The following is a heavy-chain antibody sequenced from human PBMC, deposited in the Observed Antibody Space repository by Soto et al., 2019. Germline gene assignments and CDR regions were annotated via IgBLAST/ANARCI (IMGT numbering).Heavy chain of an antibody. V-gene: IGHV3-23*01. D-gene: IGHD4-17*01. CDR1: GLTFSSQA. CDR3: AKNITVTTPHYGMDV. J-gene: IGHJ6*02. Sequence: EVQLLESGGGLVQPGGSLRLSCAASGLTFSSQAMSWVRQAPGKGLQWVSAISGSGGVTYYADSVKGRFTISRDNSKNTLYLQMNSLRAEDTAVYYCAKNITVTTPHYGMDVWGQGTTVTVSS. CDR2: ISGSGGVT.